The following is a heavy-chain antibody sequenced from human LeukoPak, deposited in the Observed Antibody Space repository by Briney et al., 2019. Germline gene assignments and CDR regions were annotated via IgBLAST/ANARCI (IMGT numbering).Heavy chain of an antibody. CDR2: INPNSGGT. V-gene: IGHV1-2*02. CDR1: GYTFTGYY. CDR3: ARDLGGNPEKYNWFDP. Sequence: ASVKVSCKASGYTFTGYYMHWVRQAPGQGLEWMGWINPNSGGTNYAQKFQGRVTMTRDTSISTAYMELSRLRSDDTAVYYCARDLGGNPEKYNWFDPWGQGTLVTVSS. J-gene: IGHJ5*02. D-gene: IGHD3-3*01.